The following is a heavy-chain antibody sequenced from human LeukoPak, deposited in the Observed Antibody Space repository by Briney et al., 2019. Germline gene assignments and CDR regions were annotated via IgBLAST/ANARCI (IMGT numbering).Heavy chain of an antibody. D-gene: IGHD2-21*02. CDR2: INHTGST. Sequence: SETLSLTCAVYGGSFSGYYWSWLRQPPGKGLEWIGEINHTGSTNYDPSLKSRVTISVDTSKNQFSLKMRSVTAADTAVFYCARRFCGGDCHTNWFDHWGQGTLVTASS. J-gene: IGHJ5*02. CDR3: ARRFCGGDCHTNWFDH. CDR1: GGSFSGYY. V-gene: IGHV4-34*01.